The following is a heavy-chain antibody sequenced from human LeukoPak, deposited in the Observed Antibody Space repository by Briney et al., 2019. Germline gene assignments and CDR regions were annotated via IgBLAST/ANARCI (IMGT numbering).Heavy chain of an antibody. Sequence: SETLSLTCTVSGGSISSGGYYWSWIGQHPGKGLEWIGYIYYSGSTYYNPSLKSRVTIPVDTSKNQFSLKLSSVTAADTAVYYCARGHPPPTNWFDPWGQGTLVTVSS. CDR1: GGSISSGGYY. J-gene: IGHJ5*02. CDR2: IYYSGST. V-gene: IGHV4-31*03. CDR3: ARGHPPPTNWFDP.